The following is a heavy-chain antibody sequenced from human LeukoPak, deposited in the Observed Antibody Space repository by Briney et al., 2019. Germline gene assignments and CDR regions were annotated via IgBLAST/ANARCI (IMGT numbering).Heavy chain of an antibody. CDR2: IEHDGSEK. D-gene: IGHD3-10*01. V-gene: IGHV3-7*04. Sequence: GGPLRLSCAASGFTLSGYWMSWVRQAPGKGLEWVANIEHDGSEKYYVDSVKGRFTISRDNAKNSLYLQMNSLRGEDTAVYYCARDRDYYNYFEYWGQGTLVTVSS. J-gene: IGHJ4*02. CDR3: ARDRDYYNYFEY. CDR1: GFTLSGYW.